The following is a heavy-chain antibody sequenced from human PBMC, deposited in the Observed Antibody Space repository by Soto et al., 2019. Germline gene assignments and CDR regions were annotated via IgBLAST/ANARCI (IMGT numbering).Heavy chain of an antibody. J-gene: IGHJ4*02. CDR2: ISGSGTKT. D-gene: IGHD2-2*01. V-gene: IGHV3-23*01. Sequence: EVQLLQSGGGLVQPGGSLRLSCVASGFTFTNYAMSWVRQAPGKGLEWVSLISGSGTKTYYADSVKGRFTTSRDSSKNTLYLHIDSLRADDTAVYYCALPMAGTSFFDYWGQGALVTVSS. CDR1: GFTFTNYA. CDR3: ALPMAGTSFFDY.